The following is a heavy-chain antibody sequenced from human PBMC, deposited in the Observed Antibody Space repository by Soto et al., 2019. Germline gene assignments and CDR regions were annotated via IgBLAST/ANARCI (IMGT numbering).Heavy chain of an antibody. D-gene: IGHD1-26*01. J-gene: IGHJ4*02. Sequence: ASVRDSCKAAGYTFTSYYMHWVRQAPGQGLEWMGIINPSGGSTSYAQNFQGRVTMTRDTSTSTVYMEMSSLRSEDTAVYYCARGHQGGNFDYWGQGTLVTVSS. CDR1: GYTFTSYY. CDR3: ARGHQGGNFDY. CDR2: INPSGGST. V-gene: IGHV1-46*01.